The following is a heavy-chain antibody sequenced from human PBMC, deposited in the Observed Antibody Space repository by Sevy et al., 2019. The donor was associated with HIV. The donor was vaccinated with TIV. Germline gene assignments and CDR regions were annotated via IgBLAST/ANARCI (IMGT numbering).Heavy chain of an antibody. CDR2: ISSSSNYI. J-gene: IGHJ4*02. V-gene: IGHV3-21*01. CDR1: GFIFSNYN. D-gene: IGHD4-17*01. Sequence: GGSLRLSCAASGFIFSNYNMHWVRQAPGKGLQWVSCISSSSNYIYYADSVKGRFTISRDNAKNSLYLQMNSLRAEDTAVYYCARGPTVTTFFDYWGQGTLVTVSS. CDR3: ARGPTVTTFFDY.